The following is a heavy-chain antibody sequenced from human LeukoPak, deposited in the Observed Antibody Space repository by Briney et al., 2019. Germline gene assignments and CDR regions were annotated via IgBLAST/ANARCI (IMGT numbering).Heavy chain of an antibody. J-gene: IGHJ3*01. CDR3: ARGGLVRGSIDSLIAFDF. Sequence: SQTLSLTCAISGDSVSMKSAGWNWIRQSPSRGLEWRGRIYYRSTWYSDFLTRRITISPDTYKNQFSLHLDTVTPEDTAVYYCARGGLVRGSIDSLIAFDFWGHGTVVTVSS. CDR2: IYYRSTWYS. V-gene: IGHV6-1*01. CDR1: GDSVSMKSAG. D-gene: IGHD3-10*01.